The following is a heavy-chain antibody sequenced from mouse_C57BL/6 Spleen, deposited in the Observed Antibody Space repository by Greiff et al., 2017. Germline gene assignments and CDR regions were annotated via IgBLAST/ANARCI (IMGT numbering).Heavy chain of an antibody. CDR1: GYTFTDYY. Sequence: VQLQQSGPELVKPGASVKISCKASGYTFTDYYMNWVKQSHGKSLEWIGDINPNNGGTSYNQKFKGKATLTVDKSSSTAYMELRSLTSEDSAVYYCARRRDYYGSSYGYFDVWGTGTTVTVSS. V-gene: IGHV1-26*01. CDR3: ARRRDYYGSSYGYFDV. J-gene: IGHJ1*03. D-gene: IGHD1-1*01. CDR2: INPNNGGT.